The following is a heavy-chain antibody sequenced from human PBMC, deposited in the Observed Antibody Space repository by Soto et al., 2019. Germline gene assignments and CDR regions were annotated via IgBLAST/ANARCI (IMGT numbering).Heavy chain of an antibody. D-gene: IGHD1-26*01. CDR1: GYTFTSYY. Sequence: QVQLVQSGAEVKKPGASVKVSCKASGYTFTSYYMHWVRQAPGQGLEWMGIINPSGGSTSYAQKFPGRVTMTRDTSTSTVDMELSSLRYQDTAVYYCARDFRYKPCIVGATNGLYLFDYWGQGTLVTVSS. V-gene: IGHV1-46*01. CDR2: INPSGGST. CDR3: ARDFRYKPCIVGATNGLYLFDY. J-gene: IGHJ4*02.